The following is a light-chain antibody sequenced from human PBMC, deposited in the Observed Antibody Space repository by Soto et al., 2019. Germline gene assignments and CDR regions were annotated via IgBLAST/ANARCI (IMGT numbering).Light chain of an antibody. J-gene: IGKJ1*01. CDR2: DAS. CDR3: QQYNSYSVT. V-gene: IGKV1-5*01. CDR1: QSISSW. Sequence: DIQMTQSPSTLSASVGDRVTSTCRASQSISSWLAWYQQKPGKAPKLLIYDASSLESGVPSRFSGSGSGTEFTLTISSLQPDDFATYYCQQYNSYSVTFGQGTKVEIK.